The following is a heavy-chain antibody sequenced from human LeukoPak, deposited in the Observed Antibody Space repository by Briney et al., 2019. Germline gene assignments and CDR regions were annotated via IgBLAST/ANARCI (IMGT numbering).Heavy chain of an antibody. Sequence: GASVKVSCKASGYTFTGYYMHWVRQAPGQGLEWMGWINPNSGGTNYAQKFQGRVTMTRDTSISTAYMELSRLRSDDTAVYYCARVLVVVPAATRRYYYYYMDVWGKGTTVTVSS. CDR1: GYTFTGYY. CDR3: ARVLVVVPAATRRYYYYYMDV. J-gene: IGHJ6*03. D-gene: IGHD2-2*01. V-gene: IGHV1-2*02. CDR2: INPNSGGT.